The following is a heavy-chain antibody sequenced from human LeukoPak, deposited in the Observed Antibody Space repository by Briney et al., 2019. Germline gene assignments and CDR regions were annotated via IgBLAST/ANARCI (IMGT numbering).Heavy chain of an antibody. CDR1: RYPHTRCY. CDR3: ARHQGAGEYPFDY. CDR2: INPSDGST. J-gene: IGHJ4*02. V-gene: IGHV1-46*01. D-gene: IGHD2/OR15-2a*01. Sequence: SVNLSCTACRYPHTRCYMHCAPHAPGQAFEWMRIINPSDGSTTYAQRFQGRVTLTNDPSTSTVYMELISLRSEETAVYYCARHQGAGEYPFDYWGQGTLVTVSS.